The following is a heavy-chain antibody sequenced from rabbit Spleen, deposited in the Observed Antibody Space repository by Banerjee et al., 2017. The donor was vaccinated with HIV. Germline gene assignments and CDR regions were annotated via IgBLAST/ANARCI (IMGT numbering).Heavy chain of an antibody. CDR3: ARETSSGWGVVSFYFNL. Sequence: VESGGGLVKPGTSLTLICTASGVSFSFSSYMCWVRQAPGKGLEWIACIEVGSSGFTYFATWAKGRFTISKTSSTTVTLQMTSLTAADTATYFCARETSSGWGVVSFYFNLWGPGTLVTVS. V-gene: IGHV1S40*01. D-gene: IGHD4-1*01. CDR1: GVSFSFSSY. CDR2: IEVGSSGFT. J-gene: IGHJ4*01.